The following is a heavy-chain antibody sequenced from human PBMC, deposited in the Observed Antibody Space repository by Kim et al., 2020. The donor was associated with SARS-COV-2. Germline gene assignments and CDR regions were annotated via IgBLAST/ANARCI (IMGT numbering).Heavy chain of an antibody. CDR2: LYWDDDK. V-gene: IGHV2-5*02. J-gene: IGHJ1*01. D-gene: IGHD2-15*01. CDR3: AHREDTYCSGGACYSH. CDR1: GFSLSTSEVG. Sequence: SGPTLVKPTQTLTLTCTFSGFSLSTSEVGVGWIRQPPGKALEWLALLYWDDDKYYSPSLKSRLTLTKDTSKNQVLLTMTNMDPVDTATYHCAHREDTYCSGGACYSHWGPGTLVTVSS.